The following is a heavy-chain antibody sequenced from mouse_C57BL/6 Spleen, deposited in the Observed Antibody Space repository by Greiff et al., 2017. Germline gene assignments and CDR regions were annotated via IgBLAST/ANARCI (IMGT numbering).Heavy chain of an antibody. D-gene: IGHD2-4*01. CDR1: GYSFTDYN. CDR3: ARAYDYDGDWYFDV. V-gene: IGHV1-39*01. CDR2: INPNYGTT. Sequence: VHVKQSGPELVKPGASVKISCKASGYSFTDYNMNWVKQSNGKSLEWIGVINPNYGTTSYNQKFKGKATLTVDQSSSTAYMQLNSLTSEDSAVYYCARAYDYDGDWYFDVWGTGTTVTVSS. J-gene: IGHJ1*03.